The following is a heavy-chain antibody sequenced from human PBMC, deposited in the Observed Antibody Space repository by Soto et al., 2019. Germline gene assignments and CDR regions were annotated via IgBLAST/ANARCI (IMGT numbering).Heavy chain of an antibody. CDR1: GGTFSSYA. CDR2: IIPIFGTA. D-gene: IGHD6-13*01. J-gene: IGHJ5*02. Sequence: ASVKVSCKASGGTFSSYAISWVRQAPGQGLEWMGGIIPIFGTANYAQKFQGGVTITADESTSTAYMELSSQRSEDTAVYYCARDASIAAAVSWFDPWGQGTMVTVYS. CDR3: ARDASIAAAVSWFDP. V-gene: IGHV1-69*13.